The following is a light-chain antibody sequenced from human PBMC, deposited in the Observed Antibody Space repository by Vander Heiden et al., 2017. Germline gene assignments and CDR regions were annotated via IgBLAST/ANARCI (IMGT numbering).Light chain of an antibody. V-gene: IGKV1-39*01. CDR2: AAS. J-gene: IGKJ2*03. Sequence: DIQMTPSPSSLSASVGDRVTTTCRASQSISSYLNWYQQKPGKAPKLLIYAASSLQSGVPSRFSGSGSGTDFTLTISSLQPEEFATYYCQQSYSTLRFGQGTKLEIK. CDR1: QSISSY. CDR3: QQSYSTLR.